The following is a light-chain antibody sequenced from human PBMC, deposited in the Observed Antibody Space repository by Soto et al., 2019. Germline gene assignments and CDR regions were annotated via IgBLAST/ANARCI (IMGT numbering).Light chain of an antibody. CDR2: KAS. V-gene: IGKV1-5*03. CDR3: QHYNSYSEA. J-gene: IGKJ1*01. CDR1: QSISRW. Sequence: DIHIIQSPSTLTCSRVFAVTTTYRASQSISRWLAWYQQKPGKAPKLLIYKASTLKSGVPSRFSGSGSGTEFTLTISSLQPDDFATYYCQHYNSYSEAFGQGTKVDIK.